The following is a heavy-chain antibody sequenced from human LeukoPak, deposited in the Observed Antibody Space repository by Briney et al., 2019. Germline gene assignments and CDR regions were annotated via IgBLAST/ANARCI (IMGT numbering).Heavy chain of an antibody. CDR1: GGTFSSYA. CDR3: ARRALWFGGYGMDV. Sequence: ASVKVSCKASGGTFSSYAISWVRQAPGQGLEWMGGITPIFGTANYAQKFQGRVTITADESTSTAYMELSSLRSEDTAVYYCARRALWFGGYGMDVWGQGTTVTVSS. D-gene: IGHD3-10*01. V-gene: IGHV1-69*13. CDR2: ITPIFGTA. J-gene: IGHJ6*02.